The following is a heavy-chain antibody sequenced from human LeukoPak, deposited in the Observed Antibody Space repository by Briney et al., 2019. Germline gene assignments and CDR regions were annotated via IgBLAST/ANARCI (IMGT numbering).Heavy chain of an antibody. J-gene: IGHJ6*02. Sequence: GGSLRLSCAGSGFIFGGYTMNWVRQATGKGLEWVGRVRNKANSYTPEYAASVKGRFIISRDDSKNSLYLQMNSLKTEDTAVYYYARVGVEAVGGKDYYGLDVWGQGTTVTVSS. D-gene: IGHD6-19*01. CDR3: ARVGVEAVGGKDYYGLDV. CDR1: GFIFGGYT. CDR2: VRNKANSYTP. V-gene: IGHV3-72*01.